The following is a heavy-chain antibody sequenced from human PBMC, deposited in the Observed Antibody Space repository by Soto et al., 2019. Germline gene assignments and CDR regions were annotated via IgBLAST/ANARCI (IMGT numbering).Heavy chain of an antibody. V-gene: IGHV1-18*01. D-gene: IGHD3-10*01. CDR3: ASGWFGEFVYQFDY. CDR1: GYTFTSYG. CDR2: ISAYNGNT. Sequence: QVQLVQSGAEVKKPGASVKVSCKPSGYTFTSYGITWVRQAPGQGLEWMGWISAYNGNTNYAQKFQGRVTMTTDTSTSTAYRELRSLVSDDTAVYYCASGWFGEFVYQFDYWGQGTLVTVSS. J-gene: IGHJ4*02.